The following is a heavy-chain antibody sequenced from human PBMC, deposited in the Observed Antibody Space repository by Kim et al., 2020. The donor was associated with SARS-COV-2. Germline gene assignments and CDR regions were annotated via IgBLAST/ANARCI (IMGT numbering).Heavy chain of an antibody. D-gene: IGHD4-17*01. CDR2: ISAYNGNT. CDR1: GYTFTSYG. CDR3: ARDRGLTDYGGNQLAAYYYYYGMDV. V-gene: IGHV1-18*04. J-gene: IGHJ6*02. Sequence: ASVKVSCKASGYTFTSYGISWVRQAPGQGLEWMGWISAYNGNTNYAQKLQGRVTMTTDTSTSTAYMELRSLRSDDTAVYYCARDRGLTDYGGNQLAAYYYYYGMDVWGQGTTVTVSS.